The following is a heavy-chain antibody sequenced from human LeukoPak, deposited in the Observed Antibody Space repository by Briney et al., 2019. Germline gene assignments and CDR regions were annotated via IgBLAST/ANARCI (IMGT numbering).Heavy chain of an antibody. CDR2: ISSSSSYI. J-gene: IGHJ4*02. D-gene: IGHD1-26*01. V-gene: IGHV3-21*01. Sequence: PGGSLRLSCAASGFTFSSYSMNWVRQAPGKGLEWVSSISSSSSYIYYADSVKGRFTISRDNAKNSLYLQMNSLRAEDTAVYYCARDSCPSIVLDYWGQGTLVTVSS. CDR1: GFTFSSYS. CDR3: ARDSCPSIVLDY.